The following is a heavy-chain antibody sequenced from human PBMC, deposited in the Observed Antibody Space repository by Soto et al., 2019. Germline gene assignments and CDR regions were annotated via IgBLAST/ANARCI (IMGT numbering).Heavy chain of an antibody. CDR1: GASISSSDYY. CDR2: IYYSGST. Sequence: QVQLQESGPGLVKHSQTLSLTCTVSGASISSSDYYWTWIRQPPGKGLEWIGSIYYSGSTYYNPSLKTRVTISVDTSNNQFSLKLSSVTAADTAVYYCARASYDSSTYYLDYWGQGTLVTVSS. D-gene: IGHD3-22*01. J-gene: IGHJ4*02. CDR3: ARASYDSSTYYLDY. V-gene: IGHV4-30-4*01.